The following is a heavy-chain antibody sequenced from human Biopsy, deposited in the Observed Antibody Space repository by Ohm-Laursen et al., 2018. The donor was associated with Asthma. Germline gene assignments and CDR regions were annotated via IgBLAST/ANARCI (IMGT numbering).Heavy chain of an antibody. D-gene: IGHD2-15*01. Sequence: ASVKACKASGYTFSNYAISWVRQAPGQGLEWMGWISGYNGDTKFAQNVKGRLSLTTDTSTSTAYMELRSLTSDDTAVYYCVRDKVVVVPGSKGPTDWFDPWGQGTLVTVSS. V-gene: IGHV1-18*04. CDR3: VRDKVVVVPGSKGPTDWFDP. J-gene: IGHJ5*02. CDR2: ISGYNGDT. CDR1: GYTFSNYA.